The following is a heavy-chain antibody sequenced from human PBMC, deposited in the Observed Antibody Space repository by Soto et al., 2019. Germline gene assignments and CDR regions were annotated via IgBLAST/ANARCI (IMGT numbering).Heavy chain of an antibody. D-gene: IGHD1-1*01. CDR2: IVPIFGTA. V-gene: IGHV1-69*06. J-gene: IGHJ6*02. Sequence: SVKVSCKSSGGTFSSYAIICVRQAPGQGIEWMGGIVPIFGTANYAQKFRGRVTITADKSTSTAYMELSSLRSEDTAVYYCVSVSGTGIYYYYGMDVWGQEITVTVSS. CDR3: VSVSGTGIYYYYGMDV. CDR1: GGTFSSYA.